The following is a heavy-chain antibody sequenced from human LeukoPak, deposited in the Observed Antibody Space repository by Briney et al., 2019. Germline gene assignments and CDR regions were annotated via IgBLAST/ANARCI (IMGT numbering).Heavy chain of an antibody. CDR2: INHSGST. J-gene: IGHJ4*02. Sequence: NTSETLSLTCAVYGGSFSGYYWSWIRQPPGKGLEWIGEINHSGSTNYNPSLKSRVTISVDTSKNQFSLKLSSVTAADTAVYYCARSHIVVGVGKFDYWGQGTLVTVSS. CDR1: GGSFSGYY. D-gene: IGHD2-21*01. CDR3: ARSHIVVGVGKFDY. V-gene: IGHV4-34*01.